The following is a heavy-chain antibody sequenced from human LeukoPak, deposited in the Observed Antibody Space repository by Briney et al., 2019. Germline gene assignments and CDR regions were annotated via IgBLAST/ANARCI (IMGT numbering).Heavy chain of an antibody. D-gene: IGHD6-13*01. CDR1: GYTFTGYY. CDR3: ARAHSSSWHYDY. J-gene: IGHJ4*02. V-gene: IGHV1-2*02. Sequence: ASVKVSCKASGYTFTGYYMHWVRQAPGQGLEWMGWINPNSGGTNYAQKFQGRVTMTRDTSISTAYMELSRQRSDDTAVYYCARAHSSSWHYDYWGQGTLVTVSS. CDR2: INPNSGGT.